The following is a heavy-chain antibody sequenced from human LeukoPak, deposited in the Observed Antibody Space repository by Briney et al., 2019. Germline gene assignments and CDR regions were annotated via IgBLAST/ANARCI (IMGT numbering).Heavy chain of an antibody. CDR2: INPSGGST. J-gene: IGHJ4*02. Sequence: GASVKVSCKASGYTFTSYYMHWVRQAPGQGLEWMGIINPSGGSTSYAQKFQGRVTMTRDTSTSTVYMELSSLRSEDTAVYYCAKDQAASGWYSPVGYWGQGTLVTVSS. D-gene: IGHD6-19*01. CDR1: GYTFTSYY. V-gene: IGHV1-46*01. CDR3: AKDQAASGWYSPVGY.